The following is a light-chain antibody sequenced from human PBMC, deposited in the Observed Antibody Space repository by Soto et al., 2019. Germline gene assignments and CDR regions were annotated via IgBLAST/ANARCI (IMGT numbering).Light chain of an antibody. CDR2: LNNDGSH. CDR1: SGHSSYA. J-gene: IGLJ2*01. Sequence: QPVLTQSPSAFASLGASVKLTCTLSSGHSSYAIAWHQKQPGKGPRYLMDLNNDGSHTKGDGIPDRFSGSSSGADRYLIISSLQSEDEADYYCQTWGTGFQFFGGGTKLTVL. CDR3: QTWGTGFQF. V-gene: IGLV4-69*01.